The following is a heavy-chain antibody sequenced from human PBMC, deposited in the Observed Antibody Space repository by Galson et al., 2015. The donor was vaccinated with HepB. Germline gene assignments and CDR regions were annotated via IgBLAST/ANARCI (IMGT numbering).Heavy chain of an antibody. Sequence: SLRLSCAASGFTFSTYDIHWVRQVPGKGLEWLAVTSFDENNKHYADSVKGRFSISRDNSTDTVFLQMNGLRAEDTAVYYCARGPSFLRGVDCGMDVWGQGTTVTVSS. CDR2: TSFDENNK. CDR1: GFTFSTYD. CDR3: ARGPSFLRGVDCGMDV. J-gene: IGHJ6*02. V-gene: IGHV3-30*03. D-gene: IGHD3-10*01.